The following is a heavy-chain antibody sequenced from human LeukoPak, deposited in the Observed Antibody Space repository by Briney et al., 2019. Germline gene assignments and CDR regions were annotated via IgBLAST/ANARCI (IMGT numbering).Heavy chain of an antibody. CDR2: IYYSGGT. J-gene: IGHJ6*02. CDR3: ARVSPFYDSGGYGMDV. D-gene: IGHD3-22*01. CDR1: GGSISSYY. V-gene: IGHV4-59*08. Sequence: PSETLSLTCTVSGGSISSYYWSWIRQPPGKGLEWIGYIYYSGGTNYNPSLKSRVTISLDTSQIQFSLRLNSVTAADTAVYYCARVSPFYDSGGYGMDVWGQGTTVTVSS.